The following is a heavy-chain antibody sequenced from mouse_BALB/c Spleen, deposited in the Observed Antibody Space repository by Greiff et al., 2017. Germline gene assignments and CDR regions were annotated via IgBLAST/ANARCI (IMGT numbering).Heavy chain of an antibody. D-gene: IGHD1-1*01. V-gene: IGHV1-63*02. Sequence: VQLQQSGAELMKPGASVKISCKASGYTFTNYWLGWVKQRPGHGLEWIGDIYPGGGYTNYNEKFKGKATLTADTSSSTAYMQLSSLTSEDSAVYFCAREGGYGSSYPYYFDYWGQGTTLTVSS. J-gene: IGHJ2*01. CDR2: IYPGGGYT. CDR1: GYTFTNYW. CDR3: AREGGYGSSYPYYFDY.